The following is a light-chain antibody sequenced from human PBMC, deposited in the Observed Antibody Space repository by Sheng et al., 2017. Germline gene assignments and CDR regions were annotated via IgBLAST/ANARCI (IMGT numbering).Light chain of an antibody. CDR1: QSISSW. V-gene: IGKV1-5*03. J-gene: IGKJ3*01. CDR3: QQYNSYSEGFT. Sequence: DIQMTQSPSTLSASVGDRVTITCRASQSISSWLAWYQQKPGKAPKLLIYKASSLESGVPSRFSGGGSGTEFTLTISSLQPDDFATYYCQQYNSYSEGFTFGPGTRVDIK. CDR2: KAS.